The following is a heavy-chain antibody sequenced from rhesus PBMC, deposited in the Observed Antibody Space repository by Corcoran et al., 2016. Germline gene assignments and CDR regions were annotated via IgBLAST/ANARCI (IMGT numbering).Heavy chain of an antibody. Sequence: EVQLVQSGAEVKRPGESLKSSCKTSGYSFTSYWISWVRQRPGKGLEGMAGFCPSISDVRYSPPFQGQVPISAAKSTSTAYLQWSSLKASDTATYYCARRAGTGYFDYWGQGVLVTVSS. V-gene: IGHV5-20*02. CDR3: ARRAGTGYFDY. D-gene: IGHD5-24*01. J-gene: IGHJ4*01. CDR2: FCPSISDV. CDR1: GYSFTSYW.